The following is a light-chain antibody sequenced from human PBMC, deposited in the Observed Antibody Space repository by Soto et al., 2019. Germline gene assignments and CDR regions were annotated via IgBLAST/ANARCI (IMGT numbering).Light chain of an antibody. CDR1: QSVGHN. CDR2: GAS. CDR3: QQYNKWPRT. Sequence: DIVMTQSPVTLSVAPGDRATLSCRASQSVGHNLAWFQQKPGQAPRLLIYGASAGATGIPDRFSGSGFGTEFTLTISSLQSEYLAFYYFQQYNKWPRTLGQATKVE. J-gene: IGKJ1*01. V-gene: IGKV3-15*01.